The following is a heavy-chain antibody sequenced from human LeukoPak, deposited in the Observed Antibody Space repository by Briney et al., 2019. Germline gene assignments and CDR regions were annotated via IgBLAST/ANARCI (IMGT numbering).Heavy chain of an antibody. Sequence: SVKVSCKASGGTFSSYAISWVRQAPGQGLEWMGGIIPIFGTANYAQKFQGRVTITADESTSTACMELSSLRSEDTAVYYCARDRPAQSYYDSSGYYSFYYWGQGTLVTVSS. D-gene: IGHD3-22*01. CDR3: ARDRPAQSYYDSSGYYSFYY. J-gene: IGHJ4*02. CDR2: IIPIFGTA. V-gene: IGHV1-69*13. CDR1: GGTFSSYA.